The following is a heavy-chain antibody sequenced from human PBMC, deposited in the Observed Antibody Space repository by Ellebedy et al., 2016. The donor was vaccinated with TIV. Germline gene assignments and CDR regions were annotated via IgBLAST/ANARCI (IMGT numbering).Heavy chain of an antibody. CDR3: ARGFDAFDI. CDR1: RYTFTDFY. V-gene: IGHV1-2*04. J-gene: IGHJ3*02. CDR2: ISPNSGGT. Sequence: ASVKVSXKASRYTFTDFYMHWVRQAPGQGLEWMGWISPNSGGTNYAQKFQGWVTMTRDTSISTAYMELRRLRSDDTAVYYCARGFDAFDIWGQGTMVTVSS.